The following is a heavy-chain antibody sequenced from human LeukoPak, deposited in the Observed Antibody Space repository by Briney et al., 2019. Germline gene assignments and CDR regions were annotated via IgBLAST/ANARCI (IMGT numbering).Heavy chain of an antibody. D-gene: IGHD3-3*01. CDR3: ARVFDYYYMDV. CDR2: ISSSSSYI. V-gene: IGHV3-21*01. Sequence: GGSLRLSCGASGFTFSSYSMNWVRQAPGKGPEWVSSISSSSSYIYYADSVKGRFTISRDNAKNSLYLQMNSLRAEDTAVYYCARVFDYYYMDVWGKGTTVTVSS. J-gene: IGHJ6*03. CDR1: GFTFSSYS.